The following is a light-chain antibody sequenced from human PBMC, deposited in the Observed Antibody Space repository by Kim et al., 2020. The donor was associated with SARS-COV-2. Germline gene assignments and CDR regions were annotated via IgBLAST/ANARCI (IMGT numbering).Light chain of an antibody. CDR1: SIRTYY. Sequence: AMEETVSCTCQGDSIRTYYVGWYQQNPGQAPVLVIYGKNNRPSGIPDRFSGSRSGDTASLTITGAQAEDEADYYCNTRDSSGNLYVFGTGTKVTVL. CDR3: NTRDSSGNLYV. CDR2: GKN. V-gene: IGLV3-19*01. J-gene: IGLJ1*01.